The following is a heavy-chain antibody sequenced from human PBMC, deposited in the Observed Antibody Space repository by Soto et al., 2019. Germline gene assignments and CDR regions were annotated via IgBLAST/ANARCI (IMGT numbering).Heavy chain of an antibody. Sequence: GSLRLSCAASGFTFSTYWMTWVRQAPGKGLEWVANIKPDGSEKWYVGSVKGRFTISRDNAKNSLYLQMNNLRTEDTAVYYCARGDYFDSSGHFSDAFDVWGQGTMVTVS. D-gene: IGHD3-22*01. J-gene: IGHJ3*01. CDR3: ARGDYFDSSGHFSDAFDV. V-gene: IGHV3-7*04. CDR2: IKPDGSEK. CDR1: GFTFSTYW.